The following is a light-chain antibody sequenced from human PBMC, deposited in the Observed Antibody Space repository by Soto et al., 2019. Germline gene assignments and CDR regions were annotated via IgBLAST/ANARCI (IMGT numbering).Light chain of an antibody. CDR3: MQGTHWPYT. Sequence: DVVMTQSPLSLPVTLGQPASISCKSSQSLVFSDGSTFLHWFQQRPGQSPRRLIYRVSNRDSGVPDRFSGSGSGTDFTLRISRVEAEDVGIYYCMQGTHWPYTFGQVTKLEIK. J-gene: IGKJ2*01. V-gene: IGKV2-30*01. CDR1: QSLVFSDGSTF. CDR2: RVS.